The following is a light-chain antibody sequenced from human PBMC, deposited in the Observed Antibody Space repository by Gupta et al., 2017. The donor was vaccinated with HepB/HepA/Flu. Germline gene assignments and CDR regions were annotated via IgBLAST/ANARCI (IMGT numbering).Light chain of an antibody. CDR1: QSVSSY. CDR3: QQRTNSIYT. Sequence: EIVLTQSPVTRFLYPGERATLSCRASQSVSSYLAWYQQKPGQPPRLLIYGASNRATDIPARFSGSGSGTDFTLTISSLEPEDFAVYYCQQRTNSIYTFGQGTKLEIK. V-gene: IGKV3-11*01. CDR2: GAS. J-gene: IGKJ2*01.